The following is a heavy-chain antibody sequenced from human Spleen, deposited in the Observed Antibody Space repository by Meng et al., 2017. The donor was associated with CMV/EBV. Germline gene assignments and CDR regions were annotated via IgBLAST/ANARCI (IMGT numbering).Heavy chain of an antibody. CDR3: ARGVSTELEMDY. D-gene: IGHD1-1*01. CDR1: GGSFSGYY. V-gene: IGHV4-34*01. CDR2: INHSGST. J-gene: IGHJ4*02. Sequence: GSLRLSCAVYGGSFSGYYWSWIRQPPGKGLEWIGEINHSGSTNYNPSLKSRVTISVDTSKNQFSLKLSSVTAADTAVYYCARGVSTELEMDYWGQGTLVTVSS.